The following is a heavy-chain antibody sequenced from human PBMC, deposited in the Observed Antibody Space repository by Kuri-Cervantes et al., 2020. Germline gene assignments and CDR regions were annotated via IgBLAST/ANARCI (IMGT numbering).Heavy chain of an antibody. Sequence: GGSLRLSCAASGFTFSSYGMHWVRQAPGKGLEWVAVISYDGSNKYYADSVKGRFTISRDNSKNTLYLQMNSLRAEDTAVYYCTTETYNWNRATSSWFDPWGQGTLVTVSS. CDR3: TTETYNWNRATSSWFDP. CDR2: ISYDGSNK. J-gene: IGHJ5*02. V-gene: IGHV3-30*03. D-gene: IGHD1-20*01. CDR1: GFTFSSYG.